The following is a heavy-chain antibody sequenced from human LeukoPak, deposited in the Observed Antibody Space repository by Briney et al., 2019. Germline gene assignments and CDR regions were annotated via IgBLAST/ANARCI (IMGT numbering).Heavy chain of an antibody. CDR3: ARLLSELRFLEWLLANDAFDI. CDR1: GYTFTGYY. D-gene: IGHD3-3*01. V-gene: IGHV1-2*02. J-gene: IGHJ3*02. Sequence: GASVKVSCKASGYTFTGYYMHWVRQAPGQGLEWMGWINPNSGGTNYAQKFQGRVTMTRDTSISTAYMELSRLRSDDTAVYYCARLLSELRFLEWLLANDAFDIWGQGTMVTVSS. CDR2: INPNSGGT.